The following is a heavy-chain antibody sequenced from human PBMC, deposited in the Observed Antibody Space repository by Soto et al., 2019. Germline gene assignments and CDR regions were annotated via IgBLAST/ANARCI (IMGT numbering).Heavy chain of an antibody. D-gene: IGHD3-22*01. Sequence: SETLSLTCTVSGGSISSGDYYWSWIRQPPGKGLEWIGYIYYSGSTYYNPSLKSRVTISVDTSKNQFSLKLSSVTAAETAVYYCARAAEISIPYYYDSSGYYLDYWGQGTLVIVSS. CDR2: IYYSGST. J-gene: IGHJ4*02. CDR1: GGSISSGDYY. CDR3: ARAAEISIPYYYDSSGYYLDY. V-gene: IGHV4-30-4*01.